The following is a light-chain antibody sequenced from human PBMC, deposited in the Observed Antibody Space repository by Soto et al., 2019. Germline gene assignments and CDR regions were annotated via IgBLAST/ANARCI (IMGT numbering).Light chain of an antibody. J-gene: IGLJ1*01. CDR1: SSDVGVYNY. CDR2: DVS. CDR3: YSYKCSYTVA. V-gene: IGLV2-11*01. Sequence: QSALPQPRSVSGSPGQSVTISCTGTSSDVGVYNYVSWYQQYPVKAPKIMIYDVSKRPSGVPDRFSGSKSESTASLTIGGLQAEEEADDGSYSYKCSYTVAVGIGTKVTV.